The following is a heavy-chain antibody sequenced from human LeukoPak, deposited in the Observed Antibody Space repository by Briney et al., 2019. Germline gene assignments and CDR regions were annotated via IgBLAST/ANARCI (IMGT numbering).Heavy chain of an antibody. Sequence: SETLSLTCTVSGGSLSSGSYYWSWIRQPAGKGLEWIGRIYTSGSTNYNPSIKSRVTISVDTSKNQFSLKLSSVTAADTAVYYCAREPFSSSPVDYWGQGTLVTVSS. CDR2: IYTSGST. V-gene: IGHV4-61*02. CDR3: AREPFSSSPVDY. J-gene: IGHJ4*02. CDR1: GGSLSSGSYY. D-gene: IGHD6-6*01.